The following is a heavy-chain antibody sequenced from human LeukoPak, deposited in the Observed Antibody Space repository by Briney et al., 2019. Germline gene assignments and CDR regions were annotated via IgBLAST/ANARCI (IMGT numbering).Heavy chain of an antibody. J-gene: IGHJ4*02. CDR3: TTGIDDEGGY. CDR2: IKTNAEGGTL. V-gene: IGHV3-15*01. D-gene: IGHD3-3*02. CDR1: GFTFSDYS. Sequence: PGGSLRLSCAASGFTFSDYSMSWIRQAPGKGLEWVGRIKTNAEGGTLDYTAPVKGRFTISRDDSKNTLYLQMDSLEVEDTGMYYCTTGIDDEGGYWGQGTLVTVSS.